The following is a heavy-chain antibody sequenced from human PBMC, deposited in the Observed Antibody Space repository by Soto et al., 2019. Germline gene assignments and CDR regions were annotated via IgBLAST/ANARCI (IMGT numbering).Heavy chain of an antibody. Sequence: GGSLRLSCAASGLTFSSYWMHWVRQAPGKGLVWVSVLYSDGTTYYADSVKARFTISRDNSKNTLYLQMNSLRAEDTAVYYCARDGYSSGTFDYWGQGTLVTVSS. D-gene: IGHD6-19*01. CDR1: GLTFSSYW. V-gene: IGHV3-53*01. J-gene: IGHJ4*02. CDR2: LYSDGTT. CDR3: ARDGYSSGTFDY.